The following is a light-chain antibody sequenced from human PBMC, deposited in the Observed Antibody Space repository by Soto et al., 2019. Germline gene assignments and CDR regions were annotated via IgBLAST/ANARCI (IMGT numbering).Light chain of an antibody. V-gene: IGKV1-33*01. CDR2: DAF. CDR3: QQYDILPPT. J-gene: IGKJ2*01. Sequence: DIQMTQSPSSLSASVGDRVTITCRASQGINNYLIWYQQKPGKAPELLIYDAFSLQTGVSSRFSGGACGTDFTLPISSLQPEDVATYYGQQYDILPPTFGQGTRVEI. CDR1: QGINNY.